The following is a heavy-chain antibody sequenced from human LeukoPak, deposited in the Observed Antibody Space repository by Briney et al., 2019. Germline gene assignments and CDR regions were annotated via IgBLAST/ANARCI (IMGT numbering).Heavy chain of an antibody. CDR3: ARDGRAGSLFAY. J-gene: IGHJ4*02. D-gene: IGHD6-19*01. Sequence: SETLSLTCTVSGGSISSYYWSWFRQPPGEGLEWIGYIYYSGSTNYNPSLKSRVTISVDTSKNQFSLKLSSVTAADTAIYYCARDGRAGSLFAYWGQGTLVTVSS. CDR1: GGSISSYY. CDR2: IYYSGST. V-gene: IGHV4-59*01.